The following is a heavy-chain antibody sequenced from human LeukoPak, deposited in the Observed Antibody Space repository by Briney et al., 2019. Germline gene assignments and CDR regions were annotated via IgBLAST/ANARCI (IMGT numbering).Heavy chain of an antibody. J-gene: IGHJ1*01. CDR2: ISSSSSTI. CDR3: ARGFCDMLTDTGFDAKYLQY. D-gene: IGHD3-9*01. CDR1: GFTFSSYS. V-gene: IGHV3-48*01. Sequence: GGSLRLSCAASGFTFSSYSMNWVRQAPGKGLEGGSYISSSSSTIYYADSVKGRFTISRDNAKNSLYLQMNSLRAEATAVYYCARGFCDMLTDTGFDAKYLQYWGQGTLVTVSS.